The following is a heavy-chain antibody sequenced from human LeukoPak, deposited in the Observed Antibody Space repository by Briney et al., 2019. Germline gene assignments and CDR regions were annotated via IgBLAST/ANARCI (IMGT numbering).Heavy chain of an antibody. D-gene: IGHD4-17*01. J-gene: IGHJ4*02. CDR1: GFTFKNAW. Sequence: PGGSLRLSCEASGFTFKNAWMSWVRQAPGKGLEWVGRIKSKTDGGTTDYAAPVKGRFTISRDDSKSTLYLQMNSLKTEDSAVYYCTIDYGDYEGDYYFDYWGQGTLVTVSS. CDR3: TIDYGDYEGDYYFDY. CDR2: IKSKTDGGTT. V-gene: IGHV3-15*01.